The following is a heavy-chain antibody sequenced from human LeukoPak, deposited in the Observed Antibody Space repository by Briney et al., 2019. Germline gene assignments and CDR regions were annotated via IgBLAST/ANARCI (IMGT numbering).Heavy chain of an antibody. J-gene: IGHJ4*02. V-gene: IGHV3-23*01. CDR3: ARDSSGWSKNY. D-gene: IGHD6-19*01. Sequence: PGGSLRLSCAASGFTFSSYAMSWVRQAPGKGLQWVSAISGSGHDTYYDDSVKGRFTISRDNSKNMMFLQMNYLRAEDTAAYYCARDSSGWSKNYWGQGTLVTVSS. CDR1: GFTFSSYA. CDR2: ISGSGHDT.